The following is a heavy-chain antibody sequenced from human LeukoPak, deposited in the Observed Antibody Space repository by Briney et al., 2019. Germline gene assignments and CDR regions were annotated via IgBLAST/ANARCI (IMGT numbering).Heavy chain of an antibody. V-gene: IGHV4-38-2*01. CDR2: IYHSGGT. CDR3: GRTAMSRRITGTTAGRFWFDP. Sequence: SETLSLTCAVSGYSISSGYYWGWIRQPPGKGLECIGSIYHSGGTYYNPSLQSRVTISVDTSKNQFSLKLSSVTAADTAVYYCGRTAMSRRITGTTAGRFWFDPWGQGTLVTVSS. D-gene: IGHD1-7*01. CDR1: GYSISSGYY. J-gene: IGHJ5*02.